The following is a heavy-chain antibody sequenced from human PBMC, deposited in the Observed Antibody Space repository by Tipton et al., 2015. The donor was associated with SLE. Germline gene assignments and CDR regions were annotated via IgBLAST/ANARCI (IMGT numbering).Heavy chain of an antibody. D-gene: IGHD4-17*01. Sequence: QLVQSGAEVKKPGESLKISCKGSGYSFTSYWIGWGRQMPGKGLEWMGNIYPGDSDTRYSPSFQGQATISADKSISTAYLQWSSLKASDTAMYYCARHVPTMTTVSREDWYFDLWGRGTLVTVSS. CDR1: GYSFTSYW. CDR2: IYPGDSDT. V-gene: IGHV5-51*01. J-gene: IGHJ2*01. CDR3: ARHVPTMTTVSREDWYFDL.